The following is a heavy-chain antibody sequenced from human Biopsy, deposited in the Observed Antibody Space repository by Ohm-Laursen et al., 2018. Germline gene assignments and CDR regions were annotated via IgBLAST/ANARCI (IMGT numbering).Heavy chain of an antibody. Sequence: SLRLSCAASEFSLRNYTINWVRQAPGKGLEWVSSISRSTSHFLYAEALKGRFTSSRDNAKNSVYLQMSSLRAEDTGVYYCARGRTHLLPDHDWFDPWGQGTLVTVSS. D-gene: IGHD1-14*01. J-gene: IGHJ5*02. V-gene: IGHV3-21*06. CDR3: ARGRTHLLPDHDWFDP. CDR1: EFSLRNYT. CDR2: ISRSTSHF.